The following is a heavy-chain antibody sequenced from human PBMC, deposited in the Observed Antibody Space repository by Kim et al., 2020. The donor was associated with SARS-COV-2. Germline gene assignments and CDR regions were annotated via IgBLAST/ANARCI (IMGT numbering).Heavy chain of an antibody. V-gene: IGHV3-48*03. J-gene: IGHJ6*03. D-gene: IGHD3-3*01. CDR3: ARDTAIFGVVTNYYYMDV. Sequence: KGRFTISRDNAKNSLYLQMTSLRAEDTAVYYCARDTAIFGVVTNYYYMDVWGKGTTVTVSS.